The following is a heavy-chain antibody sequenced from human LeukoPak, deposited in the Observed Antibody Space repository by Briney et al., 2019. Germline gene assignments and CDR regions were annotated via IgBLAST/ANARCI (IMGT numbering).Heavy chain of an antibody. CDR1: GGSISNYY. J-gene: IGHJ4*02. V-gene: IGHV4-59*01. D-gene: IGHD2-21*02. CDR2: IYYSGIT. Sequence: PSETLSLTCTVSGGSISNYYWSWIRQPPGKGLEWIGYIYYSGITNYNPSLKSRVTLSVDTSNNQFSLKLSSVTAADAAMYYCARTRGYGAYCGGDCYPLDYWGQGTLVTVSS. CDR3: ARTRGYGAYCGGDCYPLDY.